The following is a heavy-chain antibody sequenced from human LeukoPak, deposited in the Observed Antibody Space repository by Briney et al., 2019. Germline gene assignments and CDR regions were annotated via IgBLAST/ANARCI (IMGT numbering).Heavy chain of an antibody. V-gene: IGHV3-30*02. D-gene: IGHD2-2*01. CDR2: IRYDGSNK. CDR1: GFTFSSYG. J-gene: IGHJ4*02. Sequence: GGSLRLSCAASGFTFSSYGMHWVRQAPGKGLEWVAFIRYDGSNKYYADSVKGRFTISRDNSKNTLYLQMNSLRAEDTAVYYCAKDIVVVPAATNDYWGQGTLVTVSS. CDR3: AKDIVVVPAATNDY.